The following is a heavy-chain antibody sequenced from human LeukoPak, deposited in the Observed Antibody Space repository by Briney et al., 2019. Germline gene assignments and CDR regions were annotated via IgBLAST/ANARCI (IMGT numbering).Heavy chain of an antibody. CDR1: GFSFSTYE. Sequence: PGGSLRLSCAASGFSFSTYEFHWVRHAPGKGLEWVSYISASGQTIYYADSVWGRFTISRDNAKNSLYLQMNSLGAEDTAVYHCARDRDVDYGNDGFDIWGQGTTVTVS. J-gene: IGHJ3*02. D-gene: IGHD4/OR15-4a*01. CDR2: ISASGQTI. V-gene: IGHV3-48*03. CDR3: ARDRDVDYGNDGFDI.